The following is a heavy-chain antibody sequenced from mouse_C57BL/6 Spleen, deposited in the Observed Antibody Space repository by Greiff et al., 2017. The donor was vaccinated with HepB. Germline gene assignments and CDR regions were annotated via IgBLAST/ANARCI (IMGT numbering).Heavy chain of an antibody. CDR3: TEGVLGFAY. Sequence: EVKVEESGGGLVQPGGSMKLSCVASGFTFSNYWMNWVRQSPEKGLEWVAQIRLKSDNYATHYAESVKGRFTISRDDPKSSVYLQMNNLRAEDTGIYYCTEGVLGFAYWGQGTLVTVSA. J-gene: IGHJ3*01. V-gene: IGHV6-3*01. D-gene: IGHD2-14*01. CDR2: IRLKSDNYAT. CDR1: GFTFSNYW.